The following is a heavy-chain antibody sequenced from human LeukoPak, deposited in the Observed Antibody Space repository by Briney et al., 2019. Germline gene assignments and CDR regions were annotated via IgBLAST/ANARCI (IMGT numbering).Heavy chain of an antibody. D-gene: IGHD3-22*01. V-gene: IGHV3-21*01. CDR1: GFTFSSYS. CDR2: ISSSSSYI. CDR3: ARAHYDSSGYYY. Sequence: PGGSLRLFCAASGFTFSSYSMNWVRQAPGKGLEWVSSISSSSSYIYYADSVKGRFTISRDNAKNSLYLQMNSLRAEDTAVYYCARAHYDSSGYYYWGQGTLVTVSS. J-gene: IGHJ4*02.